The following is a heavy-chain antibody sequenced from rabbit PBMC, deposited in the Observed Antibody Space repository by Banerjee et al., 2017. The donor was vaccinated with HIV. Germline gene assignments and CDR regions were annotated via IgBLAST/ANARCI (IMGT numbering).Heavy chain of an antibody. J-gene: IGHJ4*01. Sequence: QQLVESGGGLVKPGASLTLTCKASGFSFSSGYDMCWVRQAPGKGLEWIACIYAGASGSTYYASWAKGRFTIYKTSSTTVTLQMTSLTAADTATYFCARGTTSGGYNLWGPGTLVTVS. CDR3: ARGTTSGGYNL. D-gene: IGHD1-1*01. V-gene: IGHV1S40*01. CDR2: IYAGASGST. CDR1: GFSFSSGYD.